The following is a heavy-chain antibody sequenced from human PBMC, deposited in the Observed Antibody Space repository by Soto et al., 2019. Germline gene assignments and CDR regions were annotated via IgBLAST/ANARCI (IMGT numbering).Heavy chain of an antibody. D-gene: IGHD2-2*02. V-gene: IGHV4-61*01. CDR2: IYYSGST. Sequence: QVQLQESGPGLVKPSETLSLTCTVSGGSVSSGSYYWSWIRQPPGKGLEWIGYIYYSGSTNYNPSLKSRVTISGDTSENQFSLKLSSVTAADTAVYYCASVTRTCISTSCYRYYYGMDVWGQGTTVTVSS. J-gene: IGHJ6*02. CDR1: GGSVSSGSYY. CDR3: ASVTRTCISTSCYRYYYGMDV.